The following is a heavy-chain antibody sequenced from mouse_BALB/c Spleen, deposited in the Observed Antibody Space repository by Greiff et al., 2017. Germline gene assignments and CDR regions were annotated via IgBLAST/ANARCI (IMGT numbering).Heavy chain of an antibody. J-gene: IGHJ2*01. CDR3: ARGGRLRGDYFDY. Sequence: DVMLVESGGGLVKPGGSLKLSCAASGFTFSDYYMYWVRQTPEKRLEWVATISDGGSYTYYPDSVKGRFTISRDNAKNNLYLQMSSLKSEDTAMYYCARGGRLRGDYFDYWGQGTTLTVSS. CDR2: ISDGGSYT. D-gene: IGHD1-2*01. V-gene: IGHV5-4*02. CDR1: GFTFSDYY.